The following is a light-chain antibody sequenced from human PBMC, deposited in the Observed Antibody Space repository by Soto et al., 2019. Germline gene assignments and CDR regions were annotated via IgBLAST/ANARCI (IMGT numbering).Light chain of an antibody. CDR1: SSDVGGYNY. CDR2: EVS. Sequence: QSVLTQPASVSGSPGQSITISCTGTSSDVGGYNYVSWYQQHPGKAPKLMIYEVSNRPSGVSNRFSGSKSGNTASLTISGRQAEDEADYYCSSYRSSSTPGWVFGGGTKLTVL. V-gene: IGLV2-14*01. CDR3: SSYRSSSTPGWV. J-gene: IGLJ3*02.